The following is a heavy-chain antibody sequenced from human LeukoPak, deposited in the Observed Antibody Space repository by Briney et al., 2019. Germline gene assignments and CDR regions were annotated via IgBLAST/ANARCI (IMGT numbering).Heavy chain of an antibody. D-gene: IGHD5-12*01. CDR1: GGSFSGYY. Sequence: SETLSLTCAVYGGSFSGYYWSWIRQPPGKGLEWIGEINHSGSTNYNPSLKSRVTISVDTSKNQFSLKLSSVTAADTAVYYCARVGYSGYDNRGSFDYWGQGTLVTVSS. V-gene: IGHV4-34*01. J-gene: IGHJ4*02. CDR3: ARVGYSGYDNRGSFDY. CDR2: INHSGST.